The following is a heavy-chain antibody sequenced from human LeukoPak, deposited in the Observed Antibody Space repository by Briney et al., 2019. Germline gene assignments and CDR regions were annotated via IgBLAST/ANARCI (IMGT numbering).Heavy chain of an antibody. D-gene: IGHD5-18*01. V-gene: IGHV1-3*01. Sequence: GASVKVSCKASGYTFTNYAMHWVRQAPGQRLEWMGWISAGNGNTKYSQEFQGRVTMTTDTSTSTAYMELRSLRSDDTAVYYCARRGGYSYGPYYFDYWGQGTLVTVSS. J-gene: IGHJ4*02. CDR2: ISAGNGNT. CDR3: ARRGGYSYGPYYFDY. CDR1: GYTFTNYA.